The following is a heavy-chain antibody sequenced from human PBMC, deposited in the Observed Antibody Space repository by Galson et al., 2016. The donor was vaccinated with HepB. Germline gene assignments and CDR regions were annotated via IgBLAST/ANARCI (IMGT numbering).Heavy chain of an antibody. CDR2: IYXSGTX. D-gene: IGHD2-15*01. Sequence: SETLSLTCTVSGGSISSSSYYWGWIRQPPXXXLXXXGSIYXSGTXNYXPSLKNRATISXXTSKNQFSLKLSSVTAADTAVYFCARLKSGSLGYCSGGNCYRPRXXDYWGQGTXXXVS. V-gene: IGHV4-39*01. CDR3: ARLKSGSLGYCSGGNCYRPRXXDY. CDR1: GGSISSSSYY. J-gene: IGHJ4*02.